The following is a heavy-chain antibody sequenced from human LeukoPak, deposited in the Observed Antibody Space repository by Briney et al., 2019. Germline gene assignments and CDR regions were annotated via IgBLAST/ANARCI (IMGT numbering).Heavy chain of an antibody. CDR3: ARLGLEVGGPNWFDP. J-gene: IGHJ5*02. Sequence: GGSLRLSCAAPGFIFSSNWMGWVRQAPGKGLEWVAHIKRDGSQKYYLDSVKGRFTISRDNAKNSLYLQMNSLRVEDTAVYYCARLGLEVGGPNWFDPWGQGTLVTVSS. D-gene: IGHD1-1*01. CDR2: IKRDGSQK. V-gene: IGHV3-7*01. CDR1: GFIFSSNW.